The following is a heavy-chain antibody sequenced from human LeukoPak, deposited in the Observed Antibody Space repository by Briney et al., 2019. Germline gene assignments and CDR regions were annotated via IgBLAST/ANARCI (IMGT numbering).Heavy chain of an antibody. Sequence: GGSLRLSCEASGFTFGNYWMTWVRQVPGKGLEWVANIKQDGSQKYYVDSVKGRFTISRDNAKNSLYLQMNSLRAEDTAIYYCTRDFSSGDWGQGTLVTVSS. CDR2: IKQDGSQK. D-gene: IGHD3-3*01. V-gene: IGHV3-7*01. J-gene: IGHJ4*02. CDR1: GFTFGNYW. CDR3: TRDFSSGD.